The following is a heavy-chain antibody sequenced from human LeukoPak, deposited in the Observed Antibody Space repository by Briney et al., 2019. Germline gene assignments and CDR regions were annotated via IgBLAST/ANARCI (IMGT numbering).Heavy chain of an antibody. CDR3: ARDSDHIDGANFDY. D-gene: IGHD5-12*01. V-gene: IGHV3-21*01. CDR2: ISSSSSYI. Sequence: GGSLRLSCAASGFTFSSYSMNWVRQAPGKGLEWVSSISSSSSYIYYADSVKGQFTISRDNAKNSLYLQMNSLRAEDTAVYYCARDSDHIDGANFDYWGQGTLVTVSS. CDR1: GFTFSSYS. J-gene: IGHJ4*02.